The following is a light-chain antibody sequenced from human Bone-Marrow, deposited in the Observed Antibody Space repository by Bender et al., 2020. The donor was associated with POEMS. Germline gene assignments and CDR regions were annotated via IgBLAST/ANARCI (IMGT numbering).Light chain of an antibody. CDR3: ASYRAHSLRI. V-gene: IGLV2-14*03. CDR2: DVS. J-gene: IGLJ2*01. Sequence: QSALTQPAAVSGSPGQSITISCTGSSVDVGGYDFVSWYQQYPGKAPRVLIYDVSKRPSGVSDRFSGSKSGNTASLTISGLQAEDEADYYCASYRAHSLRIFGGGTRLTVL. CDR1: SVDVGGYDF.